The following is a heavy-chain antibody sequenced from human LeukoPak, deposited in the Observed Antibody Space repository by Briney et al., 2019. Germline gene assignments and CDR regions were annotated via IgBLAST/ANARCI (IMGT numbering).Heavy chain of an antibody. CDR3: AKDSGLLDYYGSGTPGAFDI. V-gene: IGHV3-23*01. Sequence: QPGGSLRLSCAASGFTFSSYAMSWVRQAPGKGLEWVSAISGSGGSTYYADSVKGRFTISRGNSKNTLYLQMNSLRAEDTAVYYCAKDSGLLDYYGSGTPGAFDIWGQGTMVTVSS. CDR2: ISGSGGST. J-gene: IGHJ3*02. D-gene: IGHD3-10*01. CDR1: GFTFSSYA.